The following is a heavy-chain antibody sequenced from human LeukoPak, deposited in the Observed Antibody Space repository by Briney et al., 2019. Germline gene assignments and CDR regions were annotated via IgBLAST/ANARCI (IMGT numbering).Heavy chain of an antibody. Sequence: GGSLRLSCAASGFTVSSNYMSWVRQAPGKGLEWVSVIYSGGSTYYADSVKGRFTISRDNSKNTLYLQMNSLRAEDTAVYYCARARGQLWARAGFDPWGQGTLVTVSS. CDR3: ARARGQLWARAGFDP. J-gene: IGHJ5*02. CDR2: IYSGGST. CDR1: GFTVSSNY. V-gene: IGHV3-66*01. D-gene: IGHD5-18*01.